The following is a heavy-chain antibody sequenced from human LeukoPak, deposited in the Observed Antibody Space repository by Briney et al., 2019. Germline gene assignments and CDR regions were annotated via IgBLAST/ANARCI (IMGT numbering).Heavy chain of an antibody. V-gene: IGHV1-2*02. CDR2: INPNSGGT. CDR3: ARDRQSYGSEGPLGL. Sequence: ASVKVSCKASGYTFTGYYMHWVRQAPGQGLEWMGWINPNSGGTNYAQKFQGRVTMTRDTSISTAYMELSRLRSDDTAVYYCARDRQSYGSEGPLGLWGQGTLVTVSS. CDR1: GYTFTGYY. J-gene: IGHJ4*02. D-gene: IGHD3-10*01.